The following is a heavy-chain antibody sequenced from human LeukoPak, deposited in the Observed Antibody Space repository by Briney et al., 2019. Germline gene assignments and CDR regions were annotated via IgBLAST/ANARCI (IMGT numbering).Heavy chain of an antibody. CDR2: IYTSGST. CDR3: AREDIVVVPAAGRKASVGRPWFDP. D-gene: IGHD2-2*01. Sequence: PSQTLSLTCTVSGGSISSGSYYWSWIRQPAGKGLEWIGRIYTSGSTNYNPSLKSRVIISVDTSKNQFSLKLSSVTAADTAVYYCAREDIVVVPAAGRKASVGRPWFDPWGQGTLVTVSS. V-gene: IGHV4-61*02. CDR1: GGSISSGSYY. J-gene: IGHJ5*02.